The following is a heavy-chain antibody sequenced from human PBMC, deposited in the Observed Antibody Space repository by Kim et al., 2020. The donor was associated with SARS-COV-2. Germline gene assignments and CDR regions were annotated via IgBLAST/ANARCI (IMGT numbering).Heavy chain of an antibody. J-gene: IGHJ4*02. Sequence: YADSVKGPVTTSRDKSKNTVFLQMNGLRAEDTGVYYCSRRSLVMLFDFDYWDQGTLVTVSS. D-gene: IGHD2-21*01. CDR3: SRRSLVMLFDFDY. V-gene: IGHV3-23*01.